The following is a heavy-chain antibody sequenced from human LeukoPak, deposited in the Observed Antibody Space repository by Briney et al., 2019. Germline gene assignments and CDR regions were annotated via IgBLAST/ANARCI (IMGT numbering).Heavy chain of an antibody. J-gene: IGHJ5*02. Sequence: PSETLSLTCTVSGGSISSYYWSWIRQPAGKGLEWIGRIYASGSTNYNPSLKSRVTMSVDTSKNQFSLKLNSVTAADTAVYYCARLRFLEWFYWFDPWGQGTLVTVSS. CDR1: GGSISSYY. D-gene: IGHD3-3*01. V-gene: IGHV4-4*07. CDR2: IYASGST. CDR3: ARLRFLEWFYWFDP.